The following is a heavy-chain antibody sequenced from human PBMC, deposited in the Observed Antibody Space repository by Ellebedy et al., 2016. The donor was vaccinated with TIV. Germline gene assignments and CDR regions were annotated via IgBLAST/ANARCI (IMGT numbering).Heavy chain of an antibody. CDR3: ASRPDGDYHFLDY. J-gene: IGHJ4*02. V-gene: IGHV3-66*01. CDR2: IYSGGSA. D-gene: IGHD4-17*01. Sequence: GESLKISCAASGFSVSINYMRWVRPAPGKGLEWVSIIYSGGSAYYAGSVKGRFAIHRANSRNTLYLQMNSLRAEDTAVYYCASRPDGDYHFLDYWGQGTLVTVSS. CDR1: GFSVSINY.